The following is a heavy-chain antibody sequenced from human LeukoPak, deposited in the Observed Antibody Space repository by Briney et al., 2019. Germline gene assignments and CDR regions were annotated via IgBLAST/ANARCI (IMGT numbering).Heavy chain of an antibody. D-gene: IGHD3-10*01. Sequence: GGSLRLSCAASGFTFSNYAMNWVRQAPGKGLEWVSFISNNGGSTYYPDSVQGRFTISRDNSKNTLYLQMNSLRAEDTAVYYCAKRFGEGEFDYWGQGTLVTVSS. V-gene: IGHV3-23*01. J-gene: IGHJ4*02. CDR1: GFTFSNYA. CDR2: ISNNGGST. CDR3: AKRFGEGEFDY.